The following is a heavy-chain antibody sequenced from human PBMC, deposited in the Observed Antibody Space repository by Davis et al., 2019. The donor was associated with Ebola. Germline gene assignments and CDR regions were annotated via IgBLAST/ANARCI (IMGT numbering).Heavy chain of an antibody. D-gene: IGHD6-13*01. Sequence: PGGSLRLSCAASGFTFSSYAMSWVRQAPGKGLEWVSAISGSGGSTYYADSVKGRFTISRDNSKNTLYLQMNSLRAEDTAVYYCAKAQLRTGEKYSSSPSWGQGTLVTVSS. CDR3: AKAQLRTGEKYSSSPS. CDR1: GFTFSSYA. CDR2: ISGSGGST. V-gene: IGHV3-23*01. J-gene: IGHJ5*02.